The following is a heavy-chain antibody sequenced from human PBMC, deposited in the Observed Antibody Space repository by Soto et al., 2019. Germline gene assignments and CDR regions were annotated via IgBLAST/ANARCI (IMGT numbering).Heavy chain of an antibody. J-gene: IGHJ4*02. CDR2: IWYDGMNK. CDR3: ARDTAGNFDY. V-gene: IGHV3-33*01. Sequence: QVQLVESGGGVVQPGRSLRPSCAASGFTFSDYGMHWVRQPPGKGLEWLAVIWYDGMNKYYTDSVKGRFTISRDNAKNTLYLQMNSLRAEDTAVYYCARDTAGNFDYWGQGTLVTVSS. CDR1: GFTFSDYG. D-gene: IGHD2-8*02.